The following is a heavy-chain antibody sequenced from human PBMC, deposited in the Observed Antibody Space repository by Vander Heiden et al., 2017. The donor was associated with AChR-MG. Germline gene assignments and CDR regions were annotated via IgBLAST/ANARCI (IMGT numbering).Heavy chain of an antibody. Sequence: QVQLQQWGAGLLKPSETLSPPCAVYGGSFSGYHWTWIRQPPGKGLEWFVEITHSGSTNYNPSLKSRVTISVDTSKNQFSLKLSSVTAADTAVYYCVRGRRWLQRSFDYWGQGTLVTVSS. CDR1: GGSFSGYH. V-gene: IGHV4-34*01. CDR2: ITHSGST. D-gene: IGHD5-18*01. CDR3: VRGRRWLQRSFDY. J-gene: IGHJ4*02.